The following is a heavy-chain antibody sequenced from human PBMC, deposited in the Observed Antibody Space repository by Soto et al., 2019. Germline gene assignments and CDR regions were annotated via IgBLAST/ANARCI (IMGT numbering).Heavy chain of an antibody. J-gene: IGHJ6*02. V-gene: IGHV1-69*13. CDR3: ARATGRAAAGRIYGMDV. D-gene: IGHD6-13*01. Sequence: ASVKVSCKASGGTFSSYAISWVRQAPGQGLEWMGEIIPIFGTANYAQKFQGRVTITADESTSTAYMELSSLRSEDTAVYYCARATGRAAAGRIYGMDVWGQGTTVTVSS. CDR2: IIPIFGTA. CDR1: GGTFSSYA.